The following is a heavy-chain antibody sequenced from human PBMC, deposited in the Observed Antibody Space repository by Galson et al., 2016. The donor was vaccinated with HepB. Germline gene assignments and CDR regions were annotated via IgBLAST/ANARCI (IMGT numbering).Heavy chain of an antibody. CDR1: GFTFINHA. CDR2: ISGRGDDI. CDR3: AKGRKFYDNSGYFAD. V-gene: IGHV3-23*01. D-gene: IGHD3-22*01. J-gene: IGHJ4*02. Sequence: SLRLSCAASGFTFINHAMSWVRQAPGKGPEWVSTISGRGDDIFYGDSVKGRFTISRDNSNNTVFLQMNSLRAEDTAVYYCAKGRKFYDNSGYFADWGQGTLVTVSS.